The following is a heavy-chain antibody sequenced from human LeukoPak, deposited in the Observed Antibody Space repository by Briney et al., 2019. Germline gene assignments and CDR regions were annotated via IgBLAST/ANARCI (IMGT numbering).Heavy chain of an antibody. J-gene: IGHJ4*02. CDR3: ARLGGVVVAATPSGYDY. D-gene: IGHD2-15*01. Sequence: GESLKISCKGSGYTFTSYWIGWVRRMPGKGLEWMGIIYSGHSDTRYSPSFQGQVTISADKSISTAYLQWSSLKASDTAMYYCARLGGVVVAATPSGYDYWGQGTLVTVSS. CDR2: IYSGHSDT. V-gene: IGHV5-51*01. CDR1: GYTFTSYW.